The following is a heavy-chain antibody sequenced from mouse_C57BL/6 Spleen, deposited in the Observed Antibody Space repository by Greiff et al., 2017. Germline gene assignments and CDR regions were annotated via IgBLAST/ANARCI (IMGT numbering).Heavy chain of an antibody. J-gene: IGHJ4*01. CDR3: ARSGYGNYDYAMDY. Sequence: VQLKESGPELVKPGASVKMSCKASGYTFTDYNMHWVKQSHGKSLEWIGYINPNNGGTSYNQKFKGKATLTVNKSSSTAYMELRSLTSEDSAVYYCARSGYGNYDYAMDYWGQGTSVTVSS. D-gene: IGHD2-1*01. CDR1: GYTFTDYN. V-gene: IGHV1-22*01. CDR2: INPNNGGT.